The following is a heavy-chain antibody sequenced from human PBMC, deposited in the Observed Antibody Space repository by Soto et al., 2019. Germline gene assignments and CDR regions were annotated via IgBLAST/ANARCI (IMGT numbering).Heavy chain of an antibody. Sequence: QVQLVESGGGLVKPGGSLRLSCAASGFTFSDYYMSWIRQAPGKGLEWVSYISSSSSYTNYADSVKGRFTISRDNAKNSLYRQMNSLRAEDTAVYYCARDRGVVVPAAMNFDYWGQGTLVTVSS. D-gene: IGHD2-2*01. CDR1: GFTFSDYY. CDR3: ARDRGVVVPAAMNFDY. J-gene: IGHJ4*02. V-gene: IGHV3-11*05. CDR2: ISSSSSYT.